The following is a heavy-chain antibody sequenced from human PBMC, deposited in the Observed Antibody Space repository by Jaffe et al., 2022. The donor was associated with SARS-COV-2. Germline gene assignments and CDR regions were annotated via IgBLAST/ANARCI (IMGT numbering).Heavy chain of an antibody. D-gene: IGHD3-22*01. V-gene: IGHV3-64*01. CDR3: AREGRGASSGRNYVDY. CDR2: ISNSGGST. CDR1: GFTFSNYA. Sequence: EVQLVESGGGLVQPGGSLRLSCAATGFTFSNYAMHWVRQAPGKGLECVSAISNSGGSTHYASSLKGRFTISRDNSKNTLYLQMGSLGAEDMGVYYCAREGRGASSGRNYVDYWGQGTLVTVSS. J-gene: IGHJ4*02.